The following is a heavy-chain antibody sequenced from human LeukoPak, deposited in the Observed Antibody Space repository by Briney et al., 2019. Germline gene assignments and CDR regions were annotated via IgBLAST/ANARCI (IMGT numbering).Heavy chain of an antibody. D-gene: IGHD2-15*01. J-gene: IGHJ5*02. CDR3: ARDNSYCSGGSCYVWFDP. Sequence: GGSLRLSCAASGFTFSDHYMSWIRQAPGKGLQWVPYISSSGHIIYYADSVKGRFTISRDNAKNSLYLQMNSLRAEDTAVYYCARDNSYCSGGSCYVWFDPWGQGTLVTVSS. CDR1: GFTFSDHY. CDR2: ISSSGHII. V-gene: IGHV3-11*04.